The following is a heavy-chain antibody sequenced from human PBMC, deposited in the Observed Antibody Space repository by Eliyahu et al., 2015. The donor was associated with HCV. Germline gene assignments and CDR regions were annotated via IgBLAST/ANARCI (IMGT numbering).Heavy chain of an antibody. D-gene: IGHD2-2*01. CDR1: XXSMNXGGYS. J-gene: IGHJ6*02. CDR2: IYHTGST. CDR3: ARADQLLSGAVDV. Sequence: QLQLQESGSGLVKPSQTLSLTCSVSXXSMNXGGYSWRWIRQPPGKGLECLGYIYHTGSTYYNPSLRSRLSISIDRSKNEFSLKVTSVTAADTAVYYCARADQLLSGAVDVWGQGTTVTVSS. V-gene: IGHV4-30-2*01.